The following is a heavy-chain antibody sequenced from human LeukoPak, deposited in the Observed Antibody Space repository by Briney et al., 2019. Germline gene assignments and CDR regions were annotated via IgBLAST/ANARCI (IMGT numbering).Heavy chain of an antibody. V-gene: IGHV4-34*01. D-gene: IGHD6-19*01. CDR2: INHSGST. CDR3: ARGRGWYNY. J-gene: IGHJ4*02. Sequence: SETLSLTCAVYGGSFSGYYWSWIRQPPGKGLEWIGEINHSGSTNYNPSLKNRVTISVDTSKNQFSLKLSSVTAADTAVYYCARGRGWYNYWGQGTLVTVSS. CDR1: GGSFSGYY.